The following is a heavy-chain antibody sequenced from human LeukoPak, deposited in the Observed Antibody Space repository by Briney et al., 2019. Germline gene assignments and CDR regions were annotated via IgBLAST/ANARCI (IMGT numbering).Heavy chain of an antibody. V-gene: IGHV3-23*01. CDR1: GFTFSSYA. CDR2: ISGSGGGT. J-gene: IGHJ4*02. CDR3: AKDIFGGDYGDYVFVY. D-gene: IGHD4-17*01. Sequence: PGGSLRLSCAASGFTFSSYAMSWVRQAPEKGLEWVSTISGSGGGTYYADSVKGRFTISRDNSKNTLYLQMNSLRAEDTAVYYCAKDIFGGDYGDYVFVYWGQGTLVTVSS.